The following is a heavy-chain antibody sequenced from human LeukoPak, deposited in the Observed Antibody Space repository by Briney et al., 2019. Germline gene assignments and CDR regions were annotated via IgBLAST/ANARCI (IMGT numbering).Heavy chain of an antibody. J-gene: IGHJ4*02. V-gene: IGHV1-2*02. Sequence: ASVKVSCKASGYTFTGYYMHWVRQAPGQGLEWMGWINPNSGGTNYAQKFQGRVTMTRDTSISTAYMELSRLRSDDTAVYYCARYPPYDFWSGNDYWGQGTLVTVSS. D-gene: IGHD3-3*01. CDR2: INPNSGGT. CDR3: ARYPPYDFWSGNDY. CDR1: GYTFTGYY.